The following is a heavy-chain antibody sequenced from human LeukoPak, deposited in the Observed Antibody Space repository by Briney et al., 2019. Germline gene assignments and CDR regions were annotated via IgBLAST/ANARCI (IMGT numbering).Heavy chain of an antibody. CDR3: AKGISTVVVVAAFDY. J-gene: IGHJ4*02. CDR1: GFTFSSST. Sequence: PGGSLRLSCVVSGFTFSSSTMTWVRQAPGKGLEWVASIKEDGIEKYYVDSVKGRFTISRDNSKNTLCLQMNSLRAEDTAVYYCAKGISTVVVVAAFDYWGQGTLVTVSS. D-gene: IGHD2-15*01. V-gene: IGHV3-7*03. CDR2: IKEDGIEK.